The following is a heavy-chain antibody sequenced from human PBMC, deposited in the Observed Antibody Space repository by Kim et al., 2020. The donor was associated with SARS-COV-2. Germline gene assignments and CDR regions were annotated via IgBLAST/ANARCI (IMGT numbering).Heavy chain of an antibody. Sequence: ASVKVSCKASGYTFTSYGISWVRQAPGQGLEWMGWISAYNGNTNYAQKLQGRVTMTTDTSTSTAYMELRSLRSDDTAVYYCARDRDSLRYYYDSSGPQGWFDPWGQGTLVTVSS. CDR3: ARDRDSLRYYYDSSGPQGWFDP. V-gene: IGHV1-18*04. J-gene: IGHJ5*02. CDR1: GYTFTSYG. D-gene: IGHD3-22*01. CDR2: ISAYNGNT.